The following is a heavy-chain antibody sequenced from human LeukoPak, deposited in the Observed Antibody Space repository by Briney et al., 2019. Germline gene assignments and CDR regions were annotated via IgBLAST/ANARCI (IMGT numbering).Heavy chain of an antibody. J-gene: IGHJ5*02. CDR1: GYTLTDHY. D-gene: IGHD4-11*01. CDR3: AKEGYSNGPDP. Sequence: ASVTVSFMASGYTLTDHYMHWLRWAPAQGLEWMGWINPQNGDTVYEKKFQGRVTMTRDTPVSTLHMELRNLRSDDAGVYYCAKEGYSNGPDPWGPGSLVTVSS. CDR2: INPQNGDT. V-gene: IGHV1-2*02.